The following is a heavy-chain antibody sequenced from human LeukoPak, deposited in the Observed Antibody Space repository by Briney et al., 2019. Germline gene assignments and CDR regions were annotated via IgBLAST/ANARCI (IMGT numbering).Heavy chain of an antibody. J-gene: IGHJ4*02. V-gene: IGHV4-34*01. CDR2: INHSGST. CDR1: GGSFSGYY. CDR3: ARVRNDYVWGSYRRHYFDY. D-gene: IGHD3-16*01. Sequence: SETLSLTCAVYGGSFSGYYWSWIRQPPGKGLEWIGEINHSGSTNYNPSLKSRVTISVDTSKNQFSLKLSSVTAADTAVYYCARVRNDYVWGSYRRHYFDYWGQGTLVTVSS.